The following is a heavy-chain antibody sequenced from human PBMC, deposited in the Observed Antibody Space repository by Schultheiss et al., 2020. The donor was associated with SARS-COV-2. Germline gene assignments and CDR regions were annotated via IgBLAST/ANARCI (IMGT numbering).Heavy chain of an antibody. Sequence: GGSLRLSCAASGFIFSSYGMHWVRQAPGKGLEWVAVISYDGSNKYYADSVKGRFTISRDNSKNTRYLQMNSLRAEDTAVYYCAREEYYYYGMDVWGQGTTVTVSS. V-gene: IGHV3-30*03. CDR1: GFIFSSYG. CDR2: ISYDGSNK. J-gene: IGHJ6*02. CDR3: AREEYYYYGMDV.